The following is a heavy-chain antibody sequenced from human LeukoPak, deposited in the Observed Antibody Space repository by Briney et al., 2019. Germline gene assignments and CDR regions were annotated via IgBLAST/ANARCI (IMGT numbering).Heavy chain of an antibody. CDR3: ARVGRYCSSTSCYQAPAFDI. D-gene: IGHD2-2*01. CDR2: INPNSGGT. V-gene: IGHV1-2*02. CDR1: GYXFTGYY. Sequence: ASVKVSCKASGYXFTGYYIHWVRQAPGQGLEWMGWINPNSGGTNYAQKFQGRVTMTRDTSISTAYMELSRLRSDDTAVYYCARVGRYCSSTSCYQAPAFDIWGQGTMVTVSS. J-gene: IGHJ3*02.